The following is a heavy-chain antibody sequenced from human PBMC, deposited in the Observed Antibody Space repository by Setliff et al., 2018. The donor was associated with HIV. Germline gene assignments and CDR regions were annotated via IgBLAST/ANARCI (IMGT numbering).Heavy chain of an antibody. CDR1: GYTFTSYG. CDR2: IDPAGGET. Sequence: ASVKVSCKASGYTFTSYGISWVRQAPGQGLEWMGRIDPAGGETIYAEKFQDRVTIIADTSMDTVFMEMNNLRSEDTAFYYCATFPFRLVAISVNSHFDKWGQGTLVTVSS. CDR3: ATFPFRLVAISVNSHFDK. J-gene: IGHJ4*02. V-gene: IGHV1-18*01. D-gene: IGHD2-21*01.